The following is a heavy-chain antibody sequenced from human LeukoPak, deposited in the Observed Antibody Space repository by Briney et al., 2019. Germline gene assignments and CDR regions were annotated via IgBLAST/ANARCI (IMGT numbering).Heavy chain of an antibody. J-gene: IGHJ4*02. CDR3: ARMGWELMSTDFDY. CDR1: GYTFTGYY. CDR2: INPNSGGT. D-gene: IGHD1-26*01. V-gene: IGHV1-2*02. Sequence: HWASVKVSCKASGYTFTGYYMHWVRQAPGQGLEWMGWINPNSGGTNYAQKFQGRVTMTRDTSISTAYMELSSLRSEDTAVYYCARMGWELMSTDFDYWGQGTLVTVSS.